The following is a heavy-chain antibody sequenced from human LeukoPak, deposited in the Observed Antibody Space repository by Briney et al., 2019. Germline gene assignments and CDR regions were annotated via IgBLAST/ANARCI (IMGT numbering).Heavy chain of an antibody. D-gene: IGHD3-22*01. CDR3: ARHRMYYYDSSGRGVADAFDI. Sequence: SETLSLTCTVSGGSISSSSYYWGWIRQPPGKGLEWIGSIYYSGSTYYNPSLKSRVTIPVDTSKNQFSLKLSSVTAADTAVYYCARHRMYYYDSSGRGVADAFDIWGQGTMVTVSS. J-gene: IGHJ3*02. V-gene: IGHV4-39*01. CDR2: IYYSGST. CDR1: GGSISSSSYY.